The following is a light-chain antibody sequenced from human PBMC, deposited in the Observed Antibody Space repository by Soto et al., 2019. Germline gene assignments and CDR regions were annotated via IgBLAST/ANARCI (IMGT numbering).Light chain of an antibody. CDR2: GAS. V-gene: IGKV3-15*01. CDR3: QQYNNWPRT. CDR1: QSLNSN. Sequence: EIGLTQSPCILSLYPGERATLYCRASQSLNSNYLAWFQQKPGQAPRLLIYGASTRATGIPARFSGSGSGTEFTLTISSLQSEDFAVYYCQQYNNWPRTFGQGTKVDI. J-gene: IGKJ1*01.